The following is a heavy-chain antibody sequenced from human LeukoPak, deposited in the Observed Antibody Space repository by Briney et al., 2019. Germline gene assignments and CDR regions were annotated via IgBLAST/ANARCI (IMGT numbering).Heavy chain of an antibody. V-gene: IGHV3-9*01. Sequence: PGGSLRLSCAASGFTFDDYAMHWVRQAPGKGLEWVSGISWNSGSIGYADSVKGRFTISRDNAKNSLYLQMNSLRAEDTAVYYCAKDMGDCTNGVCYGPHFFDSWGQGTLVTVSS. CDR2: ISWNSGSI. CDR1: GFTFDDYA. CDR3: AKDMGDCTNGVCYGPHFFDS. D-gene: IGHD2-8*01. J-gene: IGHJ4*02.